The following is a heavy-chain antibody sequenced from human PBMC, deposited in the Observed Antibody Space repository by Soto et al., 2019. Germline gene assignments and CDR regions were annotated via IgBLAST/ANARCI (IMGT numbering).Heavy chain of an antibody. D-gene: IGHD5-12*01. CDR1: GGSFSGYY. CDR2: INHSGST. J-gene: IGHJ4*02. CDR3: ARGRRGLRHFDY. Sequence: QVQLQQWGAGLLKPSETLSLTCAVYGGSFSGYYWSWIRQPPGKGLEWIGEINHSGSTNYNPSLKSRVTMSVDTSKTQFSLKLSSVTAAETAVYCCARGRRGLRHFDYWGQGTLVTVSS. V-gene: IGHV4-34*01.